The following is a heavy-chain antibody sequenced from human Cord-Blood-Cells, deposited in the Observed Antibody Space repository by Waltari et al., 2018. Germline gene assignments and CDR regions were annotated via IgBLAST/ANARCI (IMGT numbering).Heavy chain of an antibody. CDR2: IIPIFGTA. D-gene: IGHD3-22*01. CDR1: GGTFRSYA. V-gene: IGHV1-69*01. J-gene: IGHJ6*02. Sequence: QVQLVQSGAEVKKPGSSVKVSCKASGGTFRSYAISWVRQAPGQGLEWMGGIIPIFGTANYAQKFQGRVTITADESTSTAYMELSSLRSEDTAVYYCARGSYDSSGYYYYYYYGMDVWGQGTTVTVSS. CDR3: ARGSYDSSGYYYYYYYGMDV.